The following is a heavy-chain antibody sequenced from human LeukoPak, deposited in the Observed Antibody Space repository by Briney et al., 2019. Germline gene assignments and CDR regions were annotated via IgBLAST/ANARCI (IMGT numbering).Heavy chain of an antibody. V-gene: IGHV3-30*04. D-gene: IGHD6-19*01. CDR2: ISYDGSNK. CDR1: GFTFSSYA. J-gene: IGHJ4*02. CDR3: ARALGGEYSSGWNGGDY. Sequence: GGSLRLSCAASGFTFSSYAMHWVRQAPGKGLEWVAVISYDGSNKYYADSEKGRFSISRDNSKNTLYLRMNGLRTEDTAVYYCARALGGEYSSGWNGGDYWGQGTLVTVSS.